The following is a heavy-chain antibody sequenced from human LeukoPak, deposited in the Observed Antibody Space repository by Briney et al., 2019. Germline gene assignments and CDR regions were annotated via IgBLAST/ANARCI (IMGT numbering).Heavy chain of an antibody. CDR3: ARVETMVRGVIGWFDP. Sequence: ASVKVSCKASGGTFSSYAISWVRQAPGQGLEWMGRIIPILGIANYAQKFQGRVTITAHKSTSTAYMELSSLRSEDTAVYYCARVETMVRGVIGWFDPWGQGTLVTVSS. CDR1: GGTFSSYA. D-gene: IGHD3-10*01. J-gene: IGHJ5*02. CDR2: IIPILGIA. V-gene: IGHV1-69*04.